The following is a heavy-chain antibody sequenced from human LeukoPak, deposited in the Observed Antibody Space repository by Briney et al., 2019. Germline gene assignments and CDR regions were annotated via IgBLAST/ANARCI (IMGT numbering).Heavy chain of an antibody. D-gene: IGHD2-15*01. CDR2: IKSKTDGGTI. CDR3: TTQLFYCSGGSCYDYYFDY. CDR1: GFTFSNAW. Sequence: GGSLRLSCAASGFTFSNAWMSWVRQAPGKGLEWVGRIKSKTDGGTIDYAAPVKGRFTISRDDSKNTLYLQMNSLETEDTAVYYCTTQLFYCSGGSCYDYYFDYWGQGTLVTVSS. V-gene: IGHV3-15*01. J-gene: IGHJ4*02.